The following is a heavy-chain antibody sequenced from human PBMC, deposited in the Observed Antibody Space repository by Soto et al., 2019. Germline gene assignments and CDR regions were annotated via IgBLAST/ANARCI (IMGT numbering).Heavy chain of an antibody. CDR2: ISGSGDST. D-gene: IGHD6-19*01. V-gene: IGHV3-23*01. Sequence: EVQLLESGGGLVQPGGSLRLSCAASGFTFSSDAMSWVRQAPGKWLEWVSGISGSGDSTYYADSVKGRFTISRDNSKTSRYRQMNSVRAEDTAVYYCAKGVPGIAVAGTGYFPHWGQGTLVTVSS. CDR1: GFTFSSDA. J-gene: IGHJ1*01. CDR3: AKGVPGIAVAGTGYFPH.